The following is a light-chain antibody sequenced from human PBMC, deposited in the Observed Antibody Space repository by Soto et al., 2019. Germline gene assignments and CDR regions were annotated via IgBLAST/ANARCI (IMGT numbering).Light chain of an antibody. CDR2: EVS. CDR1: SSDVGGHNH. CDR3: SAYAGNMNLI. Sequence: QSALTQPPSASGSPGQSVTISCTGSSSDVGGHNHVSWYQQHPGKAPKLMIYEVSKRPSGVPGRFSGSKSVNTASLTVTGLQADDEADYYCSAYAGNMNLIFGGGTQLTVL. V-gene: IGLV2-8*01. J-gene: IGLJ2*01.